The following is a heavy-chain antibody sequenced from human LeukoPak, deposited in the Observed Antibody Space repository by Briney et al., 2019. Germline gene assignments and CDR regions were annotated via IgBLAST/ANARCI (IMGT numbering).Heavy chain of an antibody. V-gene: IGHV4-59*08. CDR3: ARVPRVVPAAIYYYYYMDV. D-gene: IGHD2-2*01. J-gene: IGHJ6*03. Sequence: PSETLSLTCTVSGGSISSYYWSWIRQPPGKGLEWIGYMYYSGSPNYNPSLESRVTISVDTSKNQFSLKLSSVTAADTAVYYCARVPRVVPAAIYYYYYMDVWGKGTTVTVSS. CDR1: GGSISSYY. CDR2: MYYSGSP.